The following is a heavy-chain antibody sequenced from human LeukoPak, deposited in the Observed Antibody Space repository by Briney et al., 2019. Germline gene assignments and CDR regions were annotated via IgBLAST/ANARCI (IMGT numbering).Heavy chain of an antibody. D-gene: IGHD5-24*01. J-gene: IGHJ4*02. CDR1: GYTFTDYY. Sequence: GASVKVSCKASGYTFTDYYFHWVRQAPGQGLEWMGWISPNSGGTNYAQKFQGRVTMTRDTSISTTYMELSSLTSDDTAVYYCARNRYGCNFGYWAQGTLVTVSS. CDR3: ARNRYGCNFGY. CDR2: ISPNSGGT. V-gene: IGHV1-2*02.